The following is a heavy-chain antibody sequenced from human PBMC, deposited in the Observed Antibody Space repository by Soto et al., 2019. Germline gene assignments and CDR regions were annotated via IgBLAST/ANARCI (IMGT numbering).Heavy chain of an antibody. CDR1: GGSISSGGYY. CDR2: IYYSGST. V-gene: IGHV4-31*03. D-gene: IGHD4-17*01. CDR3: ATGDYNYYYGMDV. Sequence: SETLSLTCTVSGGSISSGGYYWSWIRQHPGKGLEWIGYIYYSGSTYYNPSLKSRVTISVDTSKNQFSLKLSSVTAADTAVYYRATGDYNYYYGMDVWGQGTTVTVSS. J-gene: IGHJ6*02.